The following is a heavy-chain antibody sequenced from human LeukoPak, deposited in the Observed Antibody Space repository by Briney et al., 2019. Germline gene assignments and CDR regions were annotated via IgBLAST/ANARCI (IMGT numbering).Heavy chain of an antibody. CDR1: GGSISSSSYY. J-gene: IGHJ3*02. CDR3: ARDHVRFIRRRNNVFDI. Sequence: SETLSLTCTVSGGSISSSSYYWGWIRQPPGKGLEWIGSIYYSGSTYYNPSLKSRVTISVDTSKNQFSLRLSSVTAADTAVYYCARDHVRFIRRRNNVFDIWGQGTMVTVSS. V-gene: IGHV4-39*07. CDR2: IYYSGST. D-gene: IGHD1-14*01.